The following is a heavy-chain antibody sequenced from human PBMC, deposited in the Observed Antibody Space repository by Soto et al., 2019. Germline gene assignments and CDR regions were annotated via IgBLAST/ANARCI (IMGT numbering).Heavy chain of an antibody. Sequence: ESLKISCQGSGYSFAPYWIGWVRQMPGKGLEWMGIVYPSDSDTRYSPPFQGQVTISADKSTSTAYLQWSSLEASDTAMYYCARGPTTNYFDYWGQGTLVTVSS. D-gene: IGHD1-26*01. J-gene: IGHJ4*02. CDR1: GYSFAPYW. CDR3: ARGPTTNYFDY. CDR2: VYPSDSDT. V-gene: IGHV5-51*01.